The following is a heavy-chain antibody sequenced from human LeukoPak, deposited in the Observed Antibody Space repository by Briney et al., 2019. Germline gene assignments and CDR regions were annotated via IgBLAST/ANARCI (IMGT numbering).Heavy chain of an antibody. J-gene: IGHJ4*02. CDR1: GFTFSSYA. V-gene: IGHV3-23*01. D-gene: IGHD6-19*01. Sequence: GGSLRLSCAGSGFTFSSYAMSWVRQAPGKGLGWVSAISGRGGSTYYADSVKGRFTISRDNSKNTLYLQMNSLRAEDTAVYYCARSSSGWFHFDYWGQGTLFTVSS. CDR3: ARSSSGWFHFDY. CDR2: ISGRGGST.